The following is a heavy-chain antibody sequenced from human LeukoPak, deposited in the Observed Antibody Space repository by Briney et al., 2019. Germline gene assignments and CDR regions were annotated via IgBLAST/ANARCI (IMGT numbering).Heavy chain of an antibody. CDR2: IIPIFGTA. CDR3: ARVSLPSEYSGSFDY. D-gene: IGHD1-26*01. Sequence: SVKVSCKASGGTFSSYAISWVRQAPAQGLEWMGGIIPIFGTANYAQKFQGRVTITADESTSTAYMELSSLRSEDTAVYYCARVSLPSEYSGSFDYWGQGTLVTVSS. V-gene: IGHV1-69*13. CDR1: GGTFSSYA. J-gene: IGHJ4*02.